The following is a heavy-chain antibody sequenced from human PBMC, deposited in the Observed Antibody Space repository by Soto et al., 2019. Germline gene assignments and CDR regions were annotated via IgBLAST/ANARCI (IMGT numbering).Heavy chain of an antibody. CDR1: GYTFTGYY. Sequence: ASVKVSCKASGYTFTGYYMHWVRQAPGQGLEWMGWINPNSGGTNYAQKFQGWVTMTRDTSISTAYMELSRLRSDDTAVYYCARGITIFGVVISVAVAYRMDVWGQGTTVTVSS. J-gene: IGHJ6*02. V-gene: IGHV1-2*04. D-gene: IGHD3-3*01. CDR2: INPNSGGT. CDR3: ARGITIFGVVISVAVAYRMDV.